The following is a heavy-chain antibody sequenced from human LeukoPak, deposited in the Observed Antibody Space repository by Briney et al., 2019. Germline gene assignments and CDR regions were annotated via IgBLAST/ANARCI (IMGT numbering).Heavy chain of an antibody. CDR2: VHSSGDI. Sequence: SQTLYLTCSVSGVSITSGSYYWGWIRQSAGKGLEWIGRVHSSGDIYHNAAFRSRAAVSGDASKNQFSLQLASVTAADTAVYYCARGASPKDAVFFDYWGQGALITVSS. CDR1: GVSITSGSYY. J-gene: IGHJ4*02. D-gene: IGHD3-16*01. CDR3: ARGASPKDAVFFDY. V-gene: IGHV4-61*02.